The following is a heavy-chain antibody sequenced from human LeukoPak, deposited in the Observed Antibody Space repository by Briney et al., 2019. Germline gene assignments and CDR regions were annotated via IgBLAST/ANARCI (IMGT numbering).Heavy chain of an antibody. D-gene: IGHD6-13*01. Sequence: GGSLRLSCAASGFTFSNYAMRWVRQAPGKGLEWVSGISGSGDSTYYADSVKGRFTISRDNSKNTLYLQMNSLRAEDTAVYYCAKGAAAEYYYYMDVWGKGTTVTVSS. CDR3: AKGAAAEYYYYMDV. CDR1: GFTFSNYA. J-gene: IGHJ6*03. V-gene: IGHV3-23*01. CDR2: ISGSGDST.